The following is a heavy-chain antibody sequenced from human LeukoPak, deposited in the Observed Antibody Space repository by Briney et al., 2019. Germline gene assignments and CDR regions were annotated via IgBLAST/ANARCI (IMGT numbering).Heavy chain of an antibody. D-gene: IGHD3-9*01. J-gene: IGHJ2*01. Sequence: PSETLPLTCTVSGGSISSYYWGWIRQPPGKGLEWIGNIYYSGTTYYNPSLNSRVTISVDTSKNQFSLKLSSVTAADTAVYYCARVDWLNWYFGLWGRGSLVTVSS. CDR1: GGSISSYY. V-gene: IGHV4-59*04. CDR2: IYYSGTT. CDR3: ARVDWLNWYFGL.